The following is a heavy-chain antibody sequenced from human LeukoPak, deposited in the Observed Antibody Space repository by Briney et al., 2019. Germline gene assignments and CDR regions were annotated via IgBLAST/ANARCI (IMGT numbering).Heavy chain of an antibody. CDR1: GFTFSSYA. CDR2: ISGSGGST. J-gene: IGHJ4*02. V-gene: IGHV3-23*01. D-gene: IGHD1-26*01. CDR3: ASGLENYLGAPGLFDY. Sequence: GGSLRLSCAASGFTFSSYAMSWVRQAPGKGLEWVSAISGSGGSTYYADSVKGRFTISRDNSKNTLYLQMNSLRAEDTAVYYCASGLENYLGAPGLFDYWGQGTLVTVSS.